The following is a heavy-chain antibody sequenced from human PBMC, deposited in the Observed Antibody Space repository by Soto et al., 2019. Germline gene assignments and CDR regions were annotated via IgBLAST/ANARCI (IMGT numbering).Heavy chain of an antibody. J-gene: IGHJ4*02. V-gene: IGHV1-69*01. D-gene: IGHD3-22*01. Sequence: QVQLVQSGAEVKKPGSSVKVSCKASGGTFSSYAISWVRQAPGQGLEWMGGIIPIFGTANYAQKFQGRVTITADESTSPAYLELSSLRSEDTAVDYCARDLGYYDSSGYYSFYYWGQGTLVTVSS. CDR2: IIPIFGTA. CDR3: ARDLGYYDSSGYYSFYY. CDR1: GGTFSSYA.